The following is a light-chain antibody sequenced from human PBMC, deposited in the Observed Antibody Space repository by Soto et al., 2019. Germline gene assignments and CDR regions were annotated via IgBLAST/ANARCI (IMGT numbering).Light chain of an antibody. V-gene: IGLV2-11*01. J-gene: IGLJ2*01. CDR3: CSYAGSYTPLVV. Sequence: QSALTQPRSVSGSPGQSVTISCTGTSSDVGGYNYVSWYQQHPGKAPKLMIYDVSKRPSGVPDRFSGSKSGNTASPTISGLQAEDEADYYCCSYAGSYTPLVVFGGGTKLTVL. CDR2: DVS. CDR1: SSDVGGYNY.